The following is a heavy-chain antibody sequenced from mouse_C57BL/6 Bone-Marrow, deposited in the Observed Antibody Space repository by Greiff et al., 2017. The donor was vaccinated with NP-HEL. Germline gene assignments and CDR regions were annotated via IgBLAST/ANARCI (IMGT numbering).Heavy chain of an antibody. J-gene: IGHJ2*01. Sequence: EVKLEESGGGLVKPGGSLKLSCAASGFTFSDYGMHWVRQAPEKGLEWVAYISSGSSTIYYADTVKGRFTISRDNAKNTLFLQMTSLRSEETAMYYCANDFSFDYWGQGTTLTVSS. CDR3: ANDFSFDY. CDR1: GFTFSDYG. V-gene: IGHV5-17*01. CDR2: ISSGSSTI. D-gene: IGHD2-4*01.